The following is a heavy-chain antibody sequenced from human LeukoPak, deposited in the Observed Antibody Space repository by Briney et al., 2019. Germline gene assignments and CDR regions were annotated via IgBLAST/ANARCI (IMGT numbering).Heavy chain of an antibody. V-gene: IGHV1-18*01. CDR3: ARDIAAADAFDI. CDR2: ISAYNGNT. Sequence: ASVKVSCKASGYTFTSYGISWVRQAPGQGLKWMGWISAYNGNTNYAQKLQGRVTMTTDTSTSTAYMELRSLRSDDTAVYYCARDIAAADAFDIWGQGTMVTVSS. J-gene: IGHJ3*02. CDR1: GYTFTSYG. D-gene: IGHD6-13*01.